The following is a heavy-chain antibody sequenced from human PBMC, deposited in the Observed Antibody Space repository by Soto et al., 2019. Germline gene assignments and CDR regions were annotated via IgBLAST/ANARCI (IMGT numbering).Heavy chain of an antibody. Sequence: EVQLVESGGGLVKPGGSLRLSCAVSGLTFSNAWMTWVRQAPGKGLEWVGRIKSRTDGGTTDFAAPVTGRFTISGDDSKNTLYLQMNSLKTEDPAVYYCTTQYYYDSSGSFLSWGLGTLVTVAS. CDR2: IKSRTDGGTT. CDR3: TTQYYYDSSGSFLS. D-gene: IGHD3-22*01. V-gene: IGHV3-15*01. J-gene: IGHJ4*02. CDR1: GLTFSNAW.